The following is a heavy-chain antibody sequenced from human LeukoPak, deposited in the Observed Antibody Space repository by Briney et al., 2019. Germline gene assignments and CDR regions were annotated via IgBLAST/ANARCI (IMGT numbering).Heavy chain of an antibody. CDR2: ISSSGSTI. CDR1: GFTFSSYE. V-gene: IGHV3-48*03. CDR3: AELGITMIGGV. J-gene: IGHJ6*04. Sequence: PGGSLRLSCAASGFTFSSYEMNWVRQAPGKGLEWVSYISSSGSTIYYADSVKGRFTISRDNARNSLYLQMNSLRAEDTAVYYCAELGITMIGGVWGKGTTVTISS. D-gene: IGHD3-10*02.